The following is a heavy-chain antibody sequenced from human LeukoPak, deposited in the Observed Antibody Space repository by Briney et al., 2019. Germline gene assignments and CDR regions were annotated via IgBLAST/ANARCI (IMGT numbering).Heavy chain of an antibody. D-gene: IGHD3-22*01. CDR1: GFIFSSYA. Sequence: GGSLRLSCAASGFIFSSYAMHWVRQAPGKGLEWVAVISYDGSNKYYADSVKGRFTISRDNSKNTLYLQMNSLRAEDTAVYYCARVCDSIVYYYGGLDYWGQGTLVTVSS. CDR3: ARVCDSIVYYYGGLDY. V-gene: IGHV3-30-3*01. CDR2: ISYDGSNK. J-gene: IGHJ4*02.